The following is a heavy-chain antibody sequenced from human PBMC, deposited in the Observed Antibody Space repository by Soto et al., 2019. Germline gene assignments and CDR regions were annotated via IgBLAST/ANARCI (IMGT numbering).Heavy chain of an antibody. Sequence: EVQLVESGGGLVQPGGSLRLSCAASGFTFSSYWMSWVRQAPGKGLEWVANIKQDGSEKYYVDSVKGRFTISRDNAKNSLYLQMNSLRAEDTAVYYCARDQPLPPCSGGSCKGGAFDYWGQGTLVTVSS. D-gene: IGHD2-15*01. CDR2: IKQDGSEK. V-gene: IGHV3-7*03. J-gene: IGHJ4*02. CDR1: GFTFSSYW. CDR3: ARDQPLPPCSGGSCKGGAFDY.